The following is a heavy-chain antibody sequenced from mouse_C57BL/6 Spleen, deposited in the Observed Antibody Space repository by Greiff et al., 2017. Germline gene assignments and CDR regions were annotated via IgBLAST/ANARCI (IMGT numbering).Heavy chain of an antibody. V-gene: IGHV1-22*01. CDR1: GYTFTDYN. J-gene: IGHJ4*01. Sequence: VQLKESGPELVKPGASVKMSCKASGYTFTDYNMHWVKQSHGKSLEWIGYINPNNGGTSYNQKFKGKATLTVNKSSSTAYMELRSLTSEDSAVYYCARWGYDSYYAMDYWGQGTSVTVSS. CDR2: INPNNGGT. CDR3: ARWGYDSYYAMDY. D-gene: IGHD2-4*01.